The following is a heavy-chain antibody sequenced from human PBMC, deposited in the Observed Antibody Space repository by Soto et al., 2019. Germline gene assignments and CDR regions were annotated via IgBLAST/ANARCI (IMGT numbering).Heavy chain of an antibody. J-gene: IGHJ6*02. D-gene: IGHD5-18*01. CDR1: GGTFSKEA. V-gene: IGHV1-69*01. CDR3: TRVLGYTFEPGKTRYYAMDV. CDR2: LIPVFGSP. Sequence: QVQLVQSGAEVKKPGSSVTVSCKTSGGTFSKEAINWVRQAPGQGLEWMGLLIPVFGSPIYAQKFQGRIRITAGESTSTAFMDLSSLRSEDTAVYYCTRVLGYTFEPGKTRYYAMDVWGQGTTVSVSS.